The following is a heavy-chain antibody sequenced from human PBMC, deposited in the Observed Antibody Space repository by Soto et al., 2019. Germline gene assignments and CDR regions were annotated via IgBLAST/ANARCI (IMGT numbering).Heavy chain of an antibody. CDR2: IYDNGIT. J-gene: IGHJ6*02. CDR1: GGSISGGRYY. Sequence: QVPLQESGPGLVKPSQTLSLTCNVSGGSISGGRYYWNWIRQHPGKGLEWIGNIYDNGITYYNPSLKSRVIISEDTSKNQFSLRLSSVTAADTAVYYCTRDRGFGMDVWGQGTTVTFSS. V-gene: IGHV4-31*03. CDR3: TRDRGFGMDV.